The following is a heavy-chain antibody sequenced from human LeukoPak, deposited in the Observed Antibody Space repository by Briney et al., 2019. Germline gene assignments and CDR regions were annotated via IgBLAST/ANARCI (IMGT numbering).Heavy chain of an antibody. CDR1: GYTFTGYY. V-gene: IGHV1-2*02. D-gene: IGHD3-22*01. CDR3: ARGQSREYYYDSSGLDAFDI. Sequence: GASVKVSCKASGYTFTGYYMHWVRQAPGQGLEWMGWINPNSGGTNYAQKFQGRVTMTRDMSTSTVYMELSSLRSEDTAVYYCARGQSREYYYDSSGLDAFDIWGQGTMVTVSS. J-gene: IGHJ3*02. CDR2: INPNSGGT.